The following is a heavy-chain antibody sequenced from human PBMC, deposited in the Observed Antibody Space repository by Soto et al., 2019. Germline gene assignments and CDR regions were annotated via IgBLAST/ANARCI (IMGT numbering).Heavy chain of an antibody. D-gene: IGHD6-19*01. Sequence: QITLKESGPPLVKPTQTLTLTCMFSGFSLSTSGAGVGWIRQPPGKALEWLALIYWDDDKRYSPSLKSRLTITKDTSKNQVVLTMTNMDPVDTATYYCVGRTGYSSGHEYFQHWGQGTLVTVSS. CDR1: GFSLSTSGAG. J-gene: IGHJ1*01. V-gene: IGHV2-5*02. CDR2: IYWDDDK. CDR3: VGRTGYSSGHEYFQH.